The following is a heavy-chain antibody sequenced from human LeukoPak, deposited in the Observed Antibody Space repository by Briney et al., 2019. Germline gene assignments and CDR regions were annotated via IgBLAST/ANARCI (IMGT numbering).Heavy chain of an antibody. CDR3: ARGSYYDRGEFLNFDY. D-gene: IGHD3-10*02. V-gene: IGHV3-48*01. CDR1: GFTFGDYA. Sequence: GGSLRLSCAASGFTFGDYAMSWVRQAPGKGLEWVSYISSSSSTIYNADSLKGRFTISRDNAKNSLYLQMNSLRAEDTAVYYCARGSYYDRGEFLNFDYWGQGTLVTVSS. CDR2: ISSSSSTI. J-gene: IGHJ4*02.